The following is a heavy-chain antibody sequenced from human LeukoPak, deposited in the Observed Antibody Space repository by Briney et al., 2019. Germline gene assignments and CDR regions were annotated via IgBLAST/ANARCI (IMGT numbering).Heavy chain of an antibody. D-gene: IGHD3-10*01. Sequence: GASVKVSCKASGYTFTSYGISWVRQAPGQGLEWMGWISAYNGNTNYAQKLQGRVTMTTDTSTSTAYMELRSLRSDDTAVYYCARDQLGFGELLYNWFDPWGQGTLVTVSS. CDR1: GYTFTSYG. J-gene: IGHJ5*02. V-gene: IGHV1-18*01. CDR2: ISAYNGNT. CDR3: ARDQLGFGELLYNWFDP.